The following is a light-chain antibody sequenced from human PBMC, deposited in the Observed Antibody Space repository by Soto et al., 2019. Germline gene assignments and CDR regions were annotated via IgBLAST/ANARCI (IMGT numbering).Light chain of an antibody. CDR2: RVS. CDR3: MPGTHWPFT. Sequence: DVVMTHSPLSMPATLGQPASIYCCSSQSLVSSDGNTYLNCFQQRPDQSPRSLIYRVSNRDSEFPVRFSGSGSGSDFTLKISRVEADDVGVCCCMPGTHWPFTFCPGNKVHIK. J-gene: IGKJ3*01. V-gene: IGKV2-30*01. CDR1: QSLVSSDGNTY.